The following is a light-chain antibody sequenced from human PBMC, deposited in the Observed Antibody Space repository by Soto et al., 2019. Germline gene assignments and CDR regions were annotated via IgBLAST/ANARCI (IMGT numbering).Light chain of an antibody. CDR1: QSISSH. CDR2: AAS. Sequence: DILMTQSPSSLSASVGDRVTITCRASQSISSHLNWYQQKPEKAPKVLIYAASSLQSGVPSRFSGSGSGTEFTLTISSLQPEDFTTYYCQQGYSTPNTFGQGTRLEIK. CDR3: QQGYSTPNT. V-gene: IGKV1-39*01. J-gene: IGKJ5*01.